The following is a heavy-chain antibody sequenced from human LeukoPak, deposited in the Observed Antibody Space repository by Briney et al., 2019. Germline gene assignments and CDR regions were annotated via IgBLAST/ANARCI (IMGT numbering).Heavy chain of an antibody. J-gene: IGHJ4*02. CDR3: AKSEGPCSGGTCFNLDS. Sequence: GGSLRLSCAASGFTFSSYGMHWVRQAPGKGLEWVAVISYDGSNKYYADSVKGRFTISRDNSKSTLYLQMNSLRVEDTAVYYCAKSEGPCSGGTCFNLDSWGQGTLVTVSS. CDR1: GFTFSSYG. V-gene: IGHV3-30*18. CDR2: ISYDGSNK. D-gene: IGHD2-15*01.